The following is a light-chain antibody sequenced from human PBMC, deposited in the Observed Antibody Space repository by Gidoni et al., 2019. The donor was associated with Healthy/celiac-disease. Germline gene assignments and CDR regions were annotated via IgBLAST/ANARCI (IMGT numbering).Light chain of an antibody. Sequence: DIVLTQSPGTLSLSPGERATLSCSASQSVSSSYLAWYQQKPGQAPRLLIYGASCRATGIPDRLSGSGSGTDFTLTISRLEPEDFAVYYCQQYGSSSWTFXQXTKVEIK. CDR1: QSVSSSY. CDR2: GAS. J-gene: IGKJ1*01. V-gene: IGKV3-20*01. CDR3: QQYGSSSWT.